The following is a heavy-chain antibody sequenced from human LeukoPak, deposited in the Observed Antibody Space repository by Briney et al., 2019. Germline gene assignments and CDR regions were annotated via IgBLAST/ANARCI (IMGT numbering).Heavy chain of an antibody. J-gene: IGHJ4*02. Sequence: KASETLSLTCAVYGGSFSGYYWSWIRQPPGKGLEWIGEINHSGSTNYNPSLKSRVTMSVDTSKNQFSLKLSSVTAADTAVYYCARDFGGINDYWGQGTLVTVSS. CDR3: ARDFGGINDY. CDR1: GGSFSGYY. D-gene: IGHD1-20*01. V-gene: IGHV4-34*01. CDR2: INHSGST.